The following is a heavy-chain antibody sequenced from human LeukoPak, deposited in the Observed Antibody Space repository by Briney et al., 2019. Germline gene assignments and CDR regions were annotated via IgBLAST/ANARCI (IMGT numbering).Heavy chain of an antibody. CDR1: GFTFSGSA. Sequence: PGGTLRLSCAASGFTFSGSAMHWVRQASGKGLEWVGRIRSKANSYATAYAASVKGRFTISRDDSKNTAYLQMNSLKTEDTAVYYCTSIAVAAKGKGLDYWGQGTLVTVSS. V-gene: IGHV3-73*01. J-gene: IGHJ4*02. CDR3: TSIAVAAKGKGLDY. CDR2: IRSKANSYAT. D-gene: IGHD6-19*01.